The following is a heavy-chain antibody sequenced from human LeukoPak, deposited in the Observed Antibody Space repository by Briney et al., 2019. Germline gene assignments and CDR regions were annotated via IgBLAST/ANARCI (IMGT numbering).Heavy chain of an antibody. Sequence: GGSLRLSCAASGFTVSSKYMSWVRQAPGKGLEWVSVIYSGGSTYYADSVKGRFTISRDNSKNTLYLQMNSLKAEDTAVYYCAKLSLSGRSQSADYWGQGTLVTVSS. CDR2: IYSGGST. D-gene: IGHD3-10*01. J-gene: IGHJ4*02. CDR3: AKLSLSGRSQSADY. V-gene: IGHV3-53*01. CDR1: GFTVSSKY.